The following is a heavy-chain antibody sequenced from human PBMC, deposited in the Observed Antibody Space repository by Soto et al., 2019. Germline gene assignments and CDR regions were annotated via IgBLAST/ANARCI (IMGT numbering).Heavy chain of an antibody. J-gene: IGHJ4*02. CDR3: ARGGRAAAGLYYFDY. V-gene: IGHV4-34*01. CDR1: GGSFSGYY. Sequence: SETLSLTCAVYGGSFSGYYWSWIRQPPGKGLEWIGEINHSGSTNYNPSLKSRVTISVDTSKNQFSLKLSSVTAADTAVYYCARGGRAAAGLYYFDYWGQGTLVTVSS. D-gene: IGHD6-13*01. CDR2: INHSGST.